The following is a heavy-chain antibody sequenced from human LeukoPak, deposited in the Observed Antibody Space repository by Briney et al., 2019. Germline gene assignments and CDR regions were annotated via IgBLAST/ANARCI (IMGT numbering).Heavy chain of an antibody. V-gene: IGHV4-34*01. CDR3: ARGPYSSRAPRWANRWYFDY. D-gene: IGHD6-13*01. Sequence: SETLSLTCAVYGGSFSGYYWSWIRQPPGKGLGWIGEINHSGSTNYNPSLKSRVTISVDTSKNQFSLKLSSVTAADTAVYYCARGPYSSRAPRWANRWYFDYWGQGTLVTVSS. CDR1: GGSFSGYY. J-gene: IGHJ4*02. CDR2: INHSGST.